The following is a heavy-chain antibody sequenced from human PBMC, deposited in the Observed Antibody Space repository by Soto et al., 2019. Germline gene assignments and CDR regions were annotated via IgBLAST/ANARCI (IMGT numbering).Heavy chain of an antibody. CDR1: GFTFSSYG. CDR3: ARGGGAAGIAAAGFSVTFDY. J-gene: IGHJ4*02. Sequence: GGALRLSCAASGFTFSSYGMHWVRQAPGKGLEWVAVIWYDGSNKYYADSVKGRFTISRDNSKNTLYLQMNSLRAEDTAVYYCARGGGAAGIAAAGFSVTFDYWRQGTLVTVSS. CDR2: IWYDGSNK. D-gene: IGHD6-13*01. V-gene: IGHV3-33*01.